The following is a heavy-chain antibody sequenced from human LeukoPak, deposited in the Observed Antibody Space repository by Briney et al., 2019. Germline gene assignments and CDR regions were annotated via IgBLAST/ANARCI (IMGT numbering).Heavy chain of an antibody. Sequence: GESLKISCKVSGYSFTSYWIAWVRQMPGKGLEWMGVIYPGDSYTRYSPSFEGQVTISADKSISTAYLQWSSLKASDTAMYYCARTYDILSGDYGTGWFDPWGQGTLVTVSS. D-gene: IGHD3-9*01. V-gene: IGHV5-51*01. CDR3: ARTYDILSGDYGTGWFDP. CDR1: GYSFTSYW. J-gene: IGHJ5*02. CDR2: IYPGDSYT.